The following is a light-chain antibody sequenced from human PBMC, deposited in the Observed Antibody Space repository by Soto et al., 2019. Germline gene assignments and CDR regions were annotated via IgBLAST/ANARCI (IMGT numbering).Light chain of an antibody. J-gene: IGKJ4*01. Sequence: DIVMTQSPDSLAVSLGERATINCKSRQSVLYSSNNKNYLAWYQQKPGQPPKLLIYWASTRESGVPDRFSGSGSGTDFTLTISSLQAEDVAVYYCQQYYTNALTFGGGNKVGVK. CDR2: WAS. CDR3: QQYYTNALT. V-gene: IGKV4-1*01. CDR1: QSVLYSSNNKNY.